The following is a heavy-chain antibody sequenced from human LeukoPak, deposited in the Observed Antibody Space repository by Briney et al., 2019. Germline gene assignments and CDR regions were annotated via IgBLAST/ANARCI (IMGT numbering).Heavy chain of an antibody. CDR3: ARGRFLDAFDI. CDR1: GGSISSYY. D-gene: IGHD3-3*01. J-gene: IGHJ3*02. Sequence: KSSETLSLTCTVSGGSISSYYWGWIRQPPGKGLEWIGYIYYSGSTKYKPSLKSRVTISVDTSKNQFSLKLSSVAAADTAVYYCARGRFLDAFDIWGQGTMVTVSS. V-gene: IGHV4-59*01. CDR2: IYYSGST.